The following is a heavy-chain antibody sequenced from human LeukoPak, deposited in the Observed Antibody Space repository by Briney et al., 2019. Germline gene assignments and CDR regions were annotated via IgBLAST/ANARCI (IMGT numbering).Heavy chain of an antibody. CDR3: ATTLRFLEWLDADYYYMDV. Sequence: ASVKVSCKASGGTFSSYAISWVRQAPGQGLEWMGGIIPIFGTANYAQKFQGRVTITADESTSTAYMELSSLRSEDTAVYYCATTLRFLEWLDADYYYMDVWAKGPRSPSP. V-gene: IGHV1-69*13. D-gene: IGHD3-3*01. J-gene: IGHJ6*03. CDR1: GGTFSSYA. CDR2: IIPIFGTA.